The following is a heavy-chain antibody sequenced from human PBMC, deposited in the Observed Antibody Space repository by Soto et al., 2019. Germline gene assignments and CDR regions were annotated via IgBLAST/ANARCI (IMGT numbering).Heavy chain of an antibody. CDR1: GFTFSSYC. CDR3: AKDWAPTPKYYFDY. D-gene: IGHD3-16*01. CDR2: INSDGSST. Sequence: LILSCAASGFTFSSYCMHWVRQAPGKGLVWVSRINSDGSSTYYADSVKGRFTISRDNSKNTLYLQMNSLRAEDTAVYYCAKDWAPTPKYYFDYWGQGTLVTVSS. V-gene: IGHV3-74*01. J-gene: IGHJ4*02.